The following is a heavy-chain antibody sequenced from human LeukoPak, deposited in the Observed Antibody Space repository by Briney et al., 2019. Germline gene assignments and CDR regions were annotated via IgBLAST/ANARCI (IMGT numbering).Heavy chain of an antibody. Sequence: GGSLRLSCAASGFTFSSYGMHWVRQAPGEGLEWVAIIWFDESNKNYADSVKDRFTISRDNSKNTLYLQMNSLRAEDTAVYYCARDRQHGSGSFNSPFAYWGQGTLVTVSS. D-gene: IGHD3-10*01. CDR3: ARDRQHGSGSFNSPFAY. J-gene: IGHJ4*02. V-gene: IGHV3-33*01. CDR1: GFTFSSYG. CDR2: IWFDESNK.